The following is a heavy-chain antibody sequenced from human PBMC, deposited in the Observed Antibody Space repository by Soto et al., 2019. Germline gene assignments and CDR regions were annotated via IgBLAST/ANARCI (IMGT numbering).Heavy chain of an antibody. CDR1: GYTFTSYG. D-gene: IGHD6-13*01. CDR2: ISAYNGNT. Sequence: ASVKVSCKASGYTFTSYGISWVRQAPGQGLEWMGWISAYNGNTNYAQKLQGRVTMTTDTSTSTAYMELRSLRSDDTAVYYCARDLPQQITVDYYYYLDVWGKGTTVTVSS. CDR3: ARDLPQQITVDYYYYLDV. V-gene: IGHV1-18*01. J-gene: IGHJ6*03.